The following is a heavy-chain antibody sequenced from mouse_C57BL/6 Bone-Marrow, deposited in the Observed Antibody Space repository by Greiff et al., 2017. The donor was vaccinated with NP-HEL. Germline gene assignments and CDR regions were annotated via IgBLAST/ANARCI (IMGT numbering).Heavy chain of an antibody. D-gene: IGHD1-1*01. CDR2: ISSGSSTI. CDR3: ARGLLLRFPFDY. CDR1: GFTFSDYG. V-gene: IGHV5-17*01. Sequence: VQLQQSGGGLVKPGGSLKLSCAASGFTFSDYGMHWVRQAPEKGLEWVAYISSGSSTIYYADTVKGRFTISRDNAKNTLFLQMTSLRSEDTAMYYCARGLLLRFPFDYWGQGTTLTVSS. J-gene: IGHJ2*01.